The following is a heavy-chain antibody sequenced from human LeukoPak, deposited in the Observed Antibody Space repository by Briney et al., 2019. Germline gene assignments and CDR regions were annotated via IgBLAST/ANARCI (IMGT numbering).Heavy chain of an antibody. Sequence: GGSLRLSCAASGFTFTTYEMNWVRQAPGKGLEWLSYISANGDTIYYADSVKGRFTISRDNGRKSLYLQMNSLRVEDTGIYYCVSAYGGLLDYWGQGTPVSVSS. V-gene: IGHV3-48*03. CDR1: GFTFTTYE. CDR2: ISANGDTI. J-gene: IGHJ4*02. CDR3: VSAYGGLLDY. D-gene: IGHD3-16*01.